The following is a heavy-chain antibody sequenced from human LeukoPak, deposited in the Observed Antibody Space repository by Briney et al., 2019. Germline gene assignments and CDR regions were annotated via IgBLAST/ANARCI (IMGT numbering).Heavy chain of an antibody. D-gene: IGHD6-13*01. CDR2: IYHSGGT. CDR3: ARDFIAQSPIPGY. Sequence: SQTLSLTCAVSGDSISSSGSSWSWIRQPPGKGLEWIGYIYHSGGTYYNPSLKSRVTISLDRSKNQFSLKLTSVTAEDTAVYYCARDFIAQSPIPGYWGQGTLVSVSS. V-gene: IGHV4-30-2*01. J-gene: IGHJ4*02. CDR1: GDSISSSGSS.